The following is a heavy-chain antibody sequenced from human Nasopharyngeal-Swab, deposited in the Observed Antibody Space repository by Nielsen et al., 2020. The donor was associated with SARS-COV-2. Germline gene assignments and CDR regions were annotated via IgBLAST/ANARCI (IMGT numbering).Heavy chain of an antibody. J-gene: IGHJ5*02. Sequence: VRQMPGKGLEWIGEINHSGSTNYNPSLKSRVTISVDTSKNQFSLKLSSVTAADTAVYYCARGRIYYDSSGYRRNWFDPWGQGTLVTVSS. CDR3: ARGRIYYDSSGYRRNWFDP. V-gene: IGHV4-34*01. CDR2: INHSGST. D-gene: IGHD3-22*01.